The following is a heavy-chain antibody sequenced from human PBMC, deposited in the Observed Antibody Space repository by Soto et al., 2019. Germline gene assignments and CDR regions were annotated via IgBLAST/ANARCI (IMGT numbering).Heavy chain of an antibody. CDR3: VRASITSQYGAGYFDY. CDR2: ISYSGNT. CDR1: GGSIRSSSYY. V-gene: IGHV4-39*01. Sequence: QLQLQESGPGLVKPSETLSLTCTVSGGSIRSSSYYWGWIRQPPGKGLEWIGSISYSGNTYYNPSLKSRVTISVDTSKNQFSLTLNSVTAADTAVYYCVRASITSQYGAGYFDYWGQGTLVTVSS. J-gene: IGHJ4*02. D-gene: IGHD2-2*01.